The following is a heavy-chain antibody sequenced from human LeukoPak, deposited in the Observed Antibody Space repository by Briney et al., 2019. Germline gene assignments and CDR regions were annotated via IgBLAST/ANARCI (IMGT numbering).Heavy chain of an antibody. V-gene: IGHV1-69*05. J-gene: IGHJ4*02. Sequence: XXXAXXGXXSXXAXXXVXXAPGQGLEWMGGIIPIFGTANYAQKFQGRVTITTDESTSTAYMELSSLRSEDTAVYYCARDSSWGQGTLVTVSS. CDR2: IIPIFGTA. CDR1: XGXXSXXA. CDR3: ARDSS.